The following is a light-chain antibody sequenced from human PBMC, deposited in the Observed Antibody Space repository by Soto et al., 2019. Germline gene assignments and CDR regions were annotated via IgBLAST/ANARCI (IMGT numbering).Light chain of an antibody. CDR2: KVS. V-gene: IGLV2-14*01. CDR1: SSDVGGYNY. Sequence: QSALTQPASVSGSPGQSITISCTGTSSDVGGYNYVSWYQQHPGKAPKLMIYKVSNRPSGVSNRFSGSKSGNTASLTISGLQADDEADYYCSSYTSSSTPYVFGTGTKLTVL. J-gene: IGLJ1*01. CDR3: SSYTSSSTPYV.